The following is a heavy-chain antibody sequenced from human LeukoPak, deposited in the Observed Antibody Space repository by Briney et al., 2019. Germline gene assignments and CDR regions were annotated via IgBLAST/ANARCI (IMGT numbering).Heavy chain of an antibody. CDR2: INPNSGGT. CDR1: GYTFTGYY. J-gene: IGHJ5*02. CDR3: ARGVAEAVNWFDP. D-gene: IGHD6-13*01. V-gene: IGHV1-2*02. Sequence: ASVKVSCKASGYTFTGYYMHWVRQAPGQGLESRVWINPNSGGTNYAQKFPGRATMTRDTSISTAYMELSRLTSDDTAVYYCARGVAEAVNWFDPWGQGTLVTVSS.